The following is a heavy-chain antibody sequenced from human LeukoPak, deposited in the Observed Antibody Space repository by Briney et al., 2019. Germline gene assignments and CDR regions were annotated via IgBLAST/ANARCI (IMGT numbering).Heavy chain of an antibody. V-gene: IGHV3-23*01. D-gene: IGHD2-15*01. CDR1: GFTFSSYA. CDR2: ISGRGGRT. CDR3: AKFSQRYCSGGSCYSGKEYYFDY. Sequence: GGSLRLSCAASGFTFSSYAMSWVRQAPGKGLEGVSAISGRGGRTYYADSVKGRFTISRDNSKNTLYLQMNSLRAEDTAVYYCAKFSQRYCSGGSCYSGKEYYFDYWGQGTLVTVSS. J-gene: IGHJ4*02.